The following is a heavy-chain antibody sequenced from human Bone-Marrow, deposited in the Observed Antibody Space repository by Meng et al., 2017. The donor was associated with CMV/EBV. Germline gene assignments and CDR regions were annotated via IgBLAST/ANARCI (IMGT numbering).Heavy chain of an antibody. CDR1: GGSISSYY. CDR3: AREYRGRGVRYFDY. V-gene: IGHV4-59*01. Sequence: GSLTLSCTVSGGSISSYYWSWIRQPPGKGLEWIGFIYYSGGTNYNPSLKSRVTISVDTSKNQFSLKLSSVTAADTAVYYCAREYRGRGVRYFDYWGQGTLVTVSS. D-gene: IGHD3-16*01. J-gene: IGHJ4*02. CDR2: IYYSGGT.